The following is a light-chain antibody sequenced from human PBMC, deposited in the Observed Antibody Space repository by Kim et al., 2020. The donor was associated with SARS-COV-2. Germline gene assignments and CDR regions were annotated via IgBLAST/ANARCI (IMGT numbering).Light chain of an antibody. J-gene: IGKJ2*01. V-gene: IGKV3-20*01. CDR2: GPS. Sequence: LSPRKRAPHSCRYRRSVSSSYLSWYQQKPGHAPRLLTYGPSSRATGIPDRFSGSGAGTDFTLTISGLGPEDYAVYYCQQYGSSPAFGQGTKLE. CDR1: RSVSSSY. CDR3: QQYGSSPA.